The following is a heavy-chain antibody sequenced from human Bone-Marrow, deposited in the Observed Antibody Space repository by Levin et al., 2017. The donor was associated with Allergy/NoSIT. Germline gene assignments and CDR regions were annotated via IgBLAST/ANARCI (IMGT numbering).Heavy chain of an antibody. CDR2: ISHDGIEK. Sequence: SCAASGFSFSSYQMNWVRQAPGKGLEWMTFISHDGIEKSYIDAVKGRFTISRDNSNNTLYLQMNSLRLEDMARYYCVNGPRGILSGSGPKAGFQIWGQGILVTVSS. CDR1: GFSFSSYQ. V-gene: IGHV3-30*03. D-gene: IGHD3-16*01. CDR3: VNGPRGILSGSGPKAGFQI. J-gene: IGHJ3*02.